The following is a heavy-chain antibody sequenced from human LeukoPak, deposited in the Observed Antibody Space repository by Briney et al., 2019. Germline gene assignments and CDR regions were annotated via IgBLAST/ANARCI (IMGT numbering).Heavy chain of an antibody. D-gene: IGHD3-3*01. V-gene: IGHV5-51*01. CDR1: KYDFTDYW. CDR3: ARHTGDFWSGYHLDY. J-gene: IGHJ4*02. Sequence: GESLKVSCKGSKYDFTDYWIGWVRQMPGKGLEWMGVNYPGDSDTRYSPSFQGLITISADKSINTAYLQWSSLKASDTAIYYCARHTGDFWSGYHLDYWGQGTLVTVSS. CDR2: NYPGDSDT.